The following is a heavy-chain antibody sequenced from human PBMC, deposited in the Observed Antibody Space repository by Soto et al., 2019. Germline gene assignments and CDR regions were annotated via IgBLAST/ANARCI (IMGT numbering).Heavy chain of an antibody. CDR3: ARRPGGSGFYYGMDL. CDR2: IYPGDSDT. D-gene: IGHD3-22*01. CDR1: GYSFASYL. J-gene: IGHJ6*02. V-gene: IGHV5-51*01. Sequence: ESLKISCKGSGYSFASYLIICVRQMPGKGLDWVGIIYPGDSDTRYSPSFQCQVKISADKSISTAYLQWSSLNASDTAMYSCARRPGGSGFYYGMDLWGQGTTVTASS.